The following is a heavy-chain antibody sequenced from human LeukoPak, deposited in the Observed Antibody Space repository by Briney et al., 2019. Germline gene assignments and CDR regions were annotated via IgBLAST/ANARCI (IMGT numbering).Heavy chain of an antibody. CDR3: ARRAAAGTGGRWVYYYYMDV. CDR2: IYPGDSDT. V-gene: IGHV5-51*01. CDR1: GYSFTSYW. J-gene: IGHJ6*03. Sequence: PGESLKTSCKGSGYSFTSYWIGWVRQMPGKGLEWMGIIYPGDSDTRYSPSFQGQVTISADKSISTAYLQWSSLKASDTAMYYCARRAAAGTGGRWVYYYYMDVWGKGTTVTVSS. D-gene: IGHD6-13*01.